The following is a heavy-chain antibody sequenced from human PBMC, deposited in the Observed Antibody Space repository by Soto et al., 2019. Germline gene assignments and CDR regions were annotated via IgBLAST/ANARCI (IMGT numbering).Heavy chain of an antibody. V-gene: IGHV4-59*01. CDR2: IYYSGST. CDR3: ARGVGATGWDFDY. J-gene: IGHJ4*02. CDR1: GGSISSYY. Sequence: ETLSLTCTVSGGSISSYYWSWIRQPPGKGLEWIGYIYYSGSTNYNPSLKSRVTISVDTSKNQFSLKLSSVTAADTAVYYCARGVGATGWDFDYWGQGTLVTVSS. D-gene: IGHD1-26*01.